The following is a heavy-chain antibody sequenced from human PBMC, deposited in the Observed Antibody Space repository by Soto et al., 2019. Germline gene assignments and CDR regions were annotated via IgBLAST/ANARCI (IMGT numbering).Heavy chain of an antibody. CDR2: ITTGGSTT. V-gene: IGHV3-23*01. D-gene: IGHD3-10*01. CDR1: GFTFSSYA. J-gene: IGHJ4*02. CDR3: ARNEYYGSGSYYFDF. Sequence: GGSLRLSCAASGFTFSSYAMSWVRQAPGKGLEWVSSITTGGSTTYYADSVKGRFTISRDNSKNTLYLQMNSPRAEDTAVYYCARNEYYGSGSYYFDFWGQGTLVTVSS.